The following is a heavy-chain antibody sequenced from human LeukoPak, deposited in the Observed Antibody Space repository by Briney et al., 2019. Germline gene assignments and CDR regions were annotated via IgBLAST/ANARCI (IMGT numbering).Heavy chain of an antibody. CDR1: GGSISSSGYY. J-gene: IGHJ1*01. V-gene: IGHV4-31*03. Sequence: SETLSLTCTVSGGSISSSGYYWSWIRQHPGKGLEWIGYIYYSGSTNYNPSLKSRVTISVDKSKNQFSLKLSSVTAADTAVYYCARDHYYNSSGYTFRHWGQGTLVTVSS. CDR3: ARDHYYNSSGYTFRH. D-gene: IGHD3-22*01. CDR2: IYYSGST.